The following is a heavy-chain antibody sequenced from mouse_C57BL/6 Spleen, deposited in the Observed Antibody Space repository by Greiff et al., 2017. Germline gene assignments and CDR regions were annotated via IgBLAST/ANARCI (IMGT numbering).Heavy chain of an antibody. D-gene: IGHD1-2*01. Sequence: VQLQEYGPELVKPGASVKISCKASGYAFSSSWMNWVKQRPGKGLEWIGRIYPGDGDTNYNGKFKGKATLTADKSSSTAYMQLSSLTSEDSAVYFCARLTALDYWGQGTTLTVSS. CDR1: GYAFSSSW. J-gene: IGHJ2*01. CDR2: IYPGDGDT. CDR3: ARLTALDY. V-gene: IGHV1-82*01.